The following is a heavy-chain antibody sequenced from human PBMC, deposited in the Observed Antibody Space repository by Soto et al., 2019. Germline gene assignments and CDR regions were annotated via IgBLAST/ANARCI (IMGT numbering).Heavy chain of an antibody. V-gene: IGHV3-23*01. CDR3: VKERSGHSYADS. CDR1: GFTFSNYA. Sequence: EVHLLESGGGLVQPGGSLRLSCAASGFTFSNYAMSWLRQPPGKGLEWVSAISGSGDRTYYADSMKGRFTISRDNSKNTLYLQMNSLRAEDSAVYYCVKERSGHSYADSWGQGTLVTVSS. D-gene: IGHD5-18*01. CDR2: ISGSGDRT. J-gene: IGHJ4*02.